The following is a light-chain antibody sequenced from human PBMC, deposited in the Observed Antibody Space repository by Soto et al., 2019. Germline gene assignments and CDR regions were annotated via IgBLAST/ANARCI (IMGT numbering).Light chain of an antibody. Sequence: QSALTQPASVSGSPGQSITISCTGTSSDVGGYNYVSWYQQHPGKAPKLMIYEVSNRPSGVSNRFSGSKSGNTASLTISGLQAEDEADYYCSSYTGSNNLVFAGGTKVTVL. CDR2: EVS. J-gene: IGLJ3*02. CDR3: SSYTGSNNLV. V-gene: IGLV2-14*01. CDR1: SSDVGGYNY.